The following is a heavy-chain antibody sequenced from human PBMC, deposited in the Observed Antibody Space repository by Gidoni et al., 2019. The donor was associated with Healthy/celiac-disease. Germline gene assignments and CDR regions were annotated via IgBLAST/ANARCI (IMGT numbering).Heavy chain of an antibody. CDR2: ISYDGSNK. CDR3: ARDRCSSTSCYLGGDAFDI. J-gene: IGHJ3*02. Sequence: QVQLVESGGGVVEPGRSLRLSCSASGFTFRSSAWYWVRQAPGKGLQLVAVISYDGSNKYYADSVKGRFTISRDNSKNTLYLQMNSLRAEDTAVYYCARDRCSSTSCYLGGDAFDIWGQGTMVTVSS. CDR1: GFTFRSSA. D-gene: IGHD2-2*01. V-gene: IGHV3-30-3*01.